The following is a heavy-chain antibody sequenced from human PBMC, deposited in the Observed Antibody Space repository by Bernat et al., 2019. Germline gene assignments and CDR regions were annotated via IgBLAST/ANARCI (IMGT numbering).Heavy chain of an antibody. CDR2: LRTDRSNT. V-gene: IGHV3-74*03. Sequence: EVHLVESGGGLVQPGGFLRLSCTASGFTFSTYWMHWVRQAPGKGLVWVVGLRTDRSNTKYSDSVKSRFTISRDNAKNTQYIQLNGLRVDDAAAYYCVRGSGYYYFDYWGQGILVTVAS. D-gene: IGHD3-22*01. J-gene: IGHJ4*02. CDR1: GFTFSTYW. CDR3: VRGSGYYYFDY.